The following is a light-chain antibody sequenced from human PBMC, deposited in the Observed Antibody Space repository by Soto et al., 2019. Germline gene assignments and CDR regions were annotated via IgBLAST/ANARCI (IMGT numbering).Light chain of an antibody. CDR1: QTIDNT. Sequence: EIVMTQSPATLSLSAGERATLSCRASQTIDNTLAWYQRKPGQAPRLLIFGASTRAAGIPARFTGSGSGTEFTLTISSLQSEDFAVYYCQQYHIWPPWTSGQGTKVDIK. V-gene: IGKV3-15*01. CDR3: QQYHIWPPWT. J-gene: IGKJ1*01. CDR2: GAS.